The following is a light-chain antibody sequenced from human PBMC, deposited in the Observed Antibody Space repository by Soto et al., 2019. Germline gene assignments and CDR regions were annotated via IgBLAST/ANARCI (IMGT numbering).Light chain of an antibody. CDR3: CSYAGSYSLYV. J-gene: IGLJ1*01. CDR2: DVS. V-gene: IGLV2-11*01. CDR1: SSDVGGYNY. Sequence: QSALTQPRSVSGSPGQSVTISCTGTSSDVGGYNYVSWYQQHPGKAPKLTIYDVSERPSGVPDRFSGSKSGNTASLTISGLQAEDEADYYCCSYAGSYSLYVFGTGTKVTVL.